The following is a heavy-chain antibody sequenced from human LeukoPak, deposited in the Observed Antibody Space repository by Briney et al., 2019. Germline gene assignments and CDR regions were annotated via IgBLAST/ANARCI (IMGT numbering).Heavy chain of an antibody. V-gene: IGHV3-48*01. CDR2: ISSSSSTI. Sequence: PGGTLRLSCAASGFTFSSYSMNWVRQAPGTGLEWVSCISSSSSTIYYADSVKGRVTISRDNAKNSLYLHMNSLSAEDTAVYCCARDYVWGCYRHFDYWGQGTLVTVSS. CDR1: GFTFSSYS. CDR3: ARDYVWGCYRHFDY. J-gene: IGHJ4*02. D-gene: IGHD3-16*02.